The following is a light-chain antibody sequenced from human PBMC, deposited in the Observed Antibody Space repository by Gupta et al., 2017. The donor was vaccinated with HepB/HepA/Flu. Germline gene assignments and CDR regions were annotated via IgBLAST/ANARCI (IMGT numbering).Light chain of an antibody. CDR2: KAS. V-gene: IGKV1-5*03. CDR3: QQYKAEGCS. CDR1: QSISNW. J-gene: IGKJ2*04. Sequence: DIQMTQSPSTLSASVGDRVTITCRASQSISNWLAWYQQKPGKAPKLLIYKASSLESGVPSRFSGSGSGTEFTLTISSLQPDDFATYYCQQYKAEGCSFGQGTKLEIK.